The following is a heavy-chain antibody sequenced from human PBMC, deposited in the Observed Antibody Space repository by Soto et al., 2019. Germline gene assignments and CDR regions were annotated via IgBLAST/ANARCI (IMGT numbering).Heavy chain of an antibody. D-gene: IGHD4-17*01. CDR3: SRHDDYGDYGRYDY. V-gene: IGHV4-39*01. CDR2: IYYSGST. J-gene: IGHJ4*02. CDR1: GGSISSSSYY. Sequence: SETLSLTCTVSGGSISSSSYYWGWIRQPPGKGLEWIGSIYYSGSTYYNPSLKSRVTISVDTSKNQFSLKLSSVTAADTAVYYCSRHDDYGDYGRYDYPGQGTLVTVSS.